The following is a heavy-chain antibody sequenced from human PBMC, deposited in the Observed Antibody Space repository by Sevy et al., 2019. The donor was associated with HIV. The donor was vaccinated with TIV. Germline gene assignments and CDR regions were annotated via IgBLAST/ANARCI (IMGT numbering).Heavy chain of an antibody. CDR1: GFTFSTYA. Sequence: GGSLRLSCAASGFTFSTYAMSWVRQAPGKGLEWVSAISGSAGSTYYAYLVKGRFTISRDKSKNTLYLQMNSLRAEDTAVYYCAKGDRTFYGLDVWGQGTTVTVSS. D-gene: IGHD2-15*01. CDR3: AKGDRTFYGLDV. J-gene: IGHJ6*02. V-gene: IGHV3-23*01. CDR2: ISGSAGST.